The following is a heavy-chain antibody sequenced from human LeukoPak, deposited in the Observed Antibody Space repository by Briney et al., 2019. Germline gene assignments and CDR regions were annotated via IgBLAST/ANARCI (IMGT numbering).Heavy chain of an antibody. Sequence: ASVKVSCKASGYTFSGYYMHWVRQAPGQGLEWMGWINPKSGGTNYAQKFEGRVTMTRDTSISTAYMELSRLRCDDTAVYYCARDHRIVVVPAAHTLWFDPWGQGTLVTVSS. CDR1: GYTFSGYY. V-gene: IGHV1-2*02. CDR2: INPKSGGT. D-gene: IGHD2-2*01. J-gene: IGHJ5*02. CDR3: ARDHRIVVVPAAHTLWFDP.